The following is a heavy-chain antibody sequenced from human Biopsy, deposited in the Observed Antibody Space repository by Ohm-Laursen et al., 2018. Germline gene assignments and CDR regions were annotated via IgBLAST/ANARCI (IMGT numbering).Heavy chain of an antibody. D-gene: IGHD3-10*01. CDR1: GYTFTDYG. Sequence: VSSVKVSCNASGYTFTDYGVSWVRQAPGQGLEWMGWITTYNGNTNYAQKVQGRVTMTTDTSTSTACMELRSLRSDDTAVYYCARDRGYYYYYGMDVWGQGTTVTVSS. CDR3: ARDRGYYYYYGMDV. J-gene: IGHJ6*02. CDR2: ITTYNGNT. V-gene: IGHV1-18*01.